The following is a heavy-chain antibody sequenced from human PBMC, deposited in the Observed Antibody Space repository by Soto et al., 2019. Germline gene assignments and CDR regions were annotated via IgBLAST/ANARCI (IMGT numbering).Heavy chain of an antibody. V-gene: IGHV3-33*01. CDR2: IWYDGSNK. CDR3: ARFTRIAVAGTGFDY. D-gene: IGHD6-19*01. CDR1: GFTFSSYG. Sequence: PGGSLRLSCAASGFTFSSYGMHWVRQAPGKGLEWVAVIWYDGSNKYYADSVKGRFTISRDNSKNTLYLQMNSLRAEDTAVYYCARFTRIAVAGTGFDYWGQGTLVTVSS. J-gene: IGHJ4*02.